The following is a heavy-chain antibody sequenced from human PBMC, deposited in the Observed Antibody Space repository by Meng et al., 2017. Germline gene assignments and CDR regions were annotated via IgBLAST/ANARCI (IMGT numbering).Heavy chain of an antibody. CDR3: ARWRHCSGGSCYSGAFDY. D-gene: IGHD2-15*01. Sequence: GESLKISCAASIFNFNNYWMSWVRQAPGKGLEWVANIKEDGTEEYYVDSVRGRFTISRDNAEKSLYLQMNSLRAEDTAVYYCARWRHCSGGSCYSGAFDYWGQGTLVTVSS. CDR1: IFNFNNYW. V-gene: IGHV3-7*01. CDR2: IKEDGTEE. J-gene: IGHJ4*02.